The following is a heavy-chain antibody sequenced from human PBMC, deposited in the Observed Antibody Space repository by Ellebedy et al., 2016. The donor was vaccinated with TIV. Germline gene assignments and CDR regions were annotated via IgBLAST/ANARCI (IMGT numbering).Heavy chain of an antibody. CDR1: GFTFSSYG. D-gene: IGHD4-23*01. CDR2: IWYDGNNK. J-gene: IGHJ4*02. CDR3: ARDGGYGGNSGFDY. Sequence: PGGSLRLSCAASGFTFSSYGMHWVRQAPGKGLEWVAVIWYDGNNKYYADSVKGRFTISRDNSKNTLSLQMNSLRAEDTAVYYCARDGGYGGNSGFDYWGQGTLVTVSS. V-gene: IGHV3-33*01.